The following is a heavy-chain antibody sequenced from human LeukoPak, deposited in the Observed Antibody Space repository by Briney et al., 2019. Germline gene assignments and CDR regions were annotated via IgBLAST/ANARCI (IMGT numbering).Heavy chain of an antibody. J-gene: IGHJ4*02. V-gene: IGHV5-51*01. CDR3: ARHDQYSSGWDLDY. Sequence: GESLKISCKGSGYIFTSYWIGWVRQMPGKGLEWMGIIYPVDSDTRYSPSFQGQVTISVDKSIRTAYLQWSSLKASDTAMYYCARHDQYSSGWDLDYWGQGTLVTVSS. CDR1: GYIFTSYW. CDR2: IYPVDSDT. D-gene: IGHD6-19*01.